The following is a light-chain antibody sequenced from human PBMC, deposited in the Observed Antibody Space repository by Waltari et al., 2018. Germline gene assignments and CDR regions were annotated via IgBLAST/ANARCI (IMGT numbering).Light chain of an antibody. V-gene: IGKV4-1*01. CDR2: WAS. Sequence: DIVMTQSPDSLAVSLGERATINCKSSQRFFYSSNNKNYLAWYQQKPRKPPKLLIYWASTRESGVPDRFSGSGSGTDFTLTISSLQAEDVAVYYCQQYYSLPYTFGQGTKLEIK. CDR1: QRFFYSSNNKNY. CDR3: QQYYSLPYT. J-gene: IGKJ2*01.